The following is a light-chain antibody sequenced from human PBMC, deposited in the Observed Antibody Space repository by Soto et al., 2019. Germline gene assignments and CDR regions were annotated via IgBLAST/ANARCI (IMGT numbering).Light chain of an antibody. CDR3: QKYNTAPLT. J-gene: IGKJ4*01. CDR1: QGIAPY. Sequence: DVQMTQSPSSLSAFVGDRVTITCRASQGIAPYLAWFQQKPGKVPKLLIYATSTLQSGVPSRFSGSGSGKDFTLTISSLEPEDVATYCWQKYNTAPLTFGGGTKVEIK. CDR2: ATS. V-gene: IGKV1-27*01.